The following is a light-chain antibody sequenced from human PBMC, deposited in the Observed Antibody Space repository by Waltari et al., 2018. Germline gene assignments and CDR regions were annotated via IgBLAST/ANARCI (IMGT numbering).Light chain of an antibody. V-gene: IGKV3-15*01. J-gene: IGKJ4*01. CDR3: QQYNAWPPSLT. CDR2: GAS. CDR1: RSVNTD. Sequence: EIVMTHSPVTLSVSQGERATLSCRASRSVNTDLAWYQQKPGQAPRLLIYGASSRATGIPARFSGSGSGTEFTLTISSLQSEDFAVYYCQQYNAWPPSLTFGGGTKVEIK.